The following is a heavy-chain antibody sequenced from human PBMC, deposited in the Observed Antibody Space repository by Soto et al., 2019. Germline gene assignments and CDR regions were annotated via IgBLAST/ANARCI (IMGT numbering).Heavy chain of an antibody. D-gene: IGHD1-26*01. CDR3: TSGSYQSYYYGMDV. CDR2: IKSKTDGGTT. Sequence: GGSLRLSCAASGFTFSNAWMNWVRQAPGKGLEWVGRIKSKTDGGTTDYAAPVKGRFTISRDDSKNTLYLQMNSLKTEDTAVYYCTSGSYQSYYYGMDVWGQGTTVTVSS. J-gene: IGHJ6*02. V-gene: IGHV3-15*07. CDR1: GFTFSNAW.